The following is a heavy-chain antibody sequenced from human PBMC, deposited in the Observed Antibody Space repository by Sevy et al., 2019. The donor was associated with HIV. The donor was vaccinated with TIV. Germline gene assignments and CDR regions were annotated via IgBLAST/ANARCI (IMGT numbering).Heavy chain of an antibody. CDR3: ARCSGWLPHCQVDY. J-gene: IGHJ4*02. Sequence: ASVKVSCKASGHTFTSYGISWVRQAPGQGLEWMGWISAYNGNTNYAQKLQGRVTMTTDTSTSTAYMELRSLRSDDTAVYYCARCSGWLPHCQVDYWGQGTLVTVSS. CDR1: GHTFTSYG. CDR2: ISAYNGNT. D-gene: IGHD6-19*01. V-gene: IGHV1-18*04.